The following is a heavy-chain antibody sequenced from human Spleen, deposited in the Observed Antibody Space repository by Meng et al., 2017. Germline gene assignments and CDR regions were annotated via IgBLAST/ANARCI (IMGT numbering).Heavy chain of an antibody. CDR1: GYTFPDYW. CDR3: NEAVAGI. J-gene: IGHJ4*02. D-gene: IGHD6-19*01. CDR2: INPKSGDT. V-gene: IGHV1-2*06. Sequence: QVQRVQSGAEVKKPGAAVKVSCKASGYTFPDYWLHWVRRAPGQGLEWMGRINPKSGDTHYAQRFQGRVTMTGDTSISTAYMELSGLRSEDTAVYYCNEAVAGIWGQGTLVTVSS.